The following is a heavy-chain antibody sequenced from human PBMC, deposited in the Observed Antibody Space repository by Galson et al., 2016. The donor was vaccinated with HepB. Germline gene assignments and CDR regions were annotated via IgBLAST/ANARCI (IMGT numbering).Heavy chain of an antibody. CDR1: GFTFTTYW. J-gene: IGHJ4*02. CDR2: IKQDESEK. CDR3: ATFIENHSSFES. D-gene: IGHD1-14*01. V-gene: IGHV3-7*01. Sequence: SLRLSCAASGFTFTTYWMSWVRQAPGKGLEWVANIKQDESEKFYVDSVKGRFTVSRDNAKNSLFLQMRGLRTEDTAVYFCATFIENHSSFESWGQGTQVTVSS.